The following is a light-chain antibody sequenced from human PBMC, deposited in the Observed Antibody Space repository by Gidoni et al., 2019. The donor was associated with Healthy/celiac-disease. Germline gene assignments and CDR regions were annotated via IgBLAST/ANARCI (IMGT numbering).Light chain of an antibody. CDR1: QSVSSY. J-gene: IGKJ1*01. V-gene: IGKV3-11*01. CDR3: QQRSNWPPWT. Sequence: VLTQSPATLYLSPGERATLSCRASQSVSSYLAWYQQKPGQAPRLLIYDASNRATGIPARFSGSGSGTDFNLTISSLEPEDFAVDYCQQRSNWPPWTFGQGTKVEIK. CDR2: DAS.